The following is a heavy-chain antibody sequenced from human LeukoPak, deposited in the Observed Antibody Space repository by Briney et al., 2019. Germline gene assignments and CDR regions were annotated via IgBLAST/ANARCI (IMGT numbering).Heavy chain of an antibody. CDR2: IRSKAYGGTT. D-gene: IGHD4/OR15-4a*01. V-gene: IGHV3-49*03. CDR1: GFTFGDYA. Sequence: GGSLRLSCTASGFTFGDYAMSWFRQAPGKGLEWVGFIRSKAYGGTTEYAASVKGRFTISRDDSKSIAYLQVNSLKTEDTAVYYCTRVGALNWFDPWGQGTLVTVSS. J-gene: IGHJ5*02. CDR3: TRVGALNWFDP.